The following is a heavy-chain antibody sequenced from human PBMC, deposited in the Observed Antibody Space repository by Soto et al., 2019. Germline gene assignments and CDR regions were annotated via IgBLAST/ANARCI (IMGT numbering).Heavy chain of an antibody. CDR3: ASELRYFDWVQHFDY. V-gene: IGHV3-21*01. CDR1: GFTFSSYS. D-gene: IGHD3-9*01. Sequence: EVQLVESGGGLVQPGGSLRLSCAASGFTFSSYSMNWVRQAPGKGLEWVSSISSSSSYIYYADSVKGRFTISRDNAKNSLYLQMNSLRAEDTAVYYCASELRYFDWVQHFDYWGQGTLVTVSS. CDR2: ISSSSSYI. J-gene: IGHJ4*02.